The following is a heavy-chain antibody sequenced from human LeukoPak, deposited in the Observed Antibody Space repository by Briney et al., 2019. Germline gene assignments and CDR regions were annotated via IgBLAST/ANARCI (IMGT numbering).Heavy chain of an antibody. J-gene: IGHJ3*02. V-gene: IGHV4-30-4*08. CDR3: ARDRSRFPQGVAFDI. D-gene: IGHD2-8*01. CDR2: IYYSGST. Sequence: SQTLSLTCTVSGGSISSGDYYWSWIRQPPGKGLEWIGYIYYSGSTYYNPSLKSRVTISVDTSKNQFSLKLSSVTAADTAVYYCARDRSRFPQGVAFDIWGQGTMVTVSS. CDR1: GGSISSGDYY.